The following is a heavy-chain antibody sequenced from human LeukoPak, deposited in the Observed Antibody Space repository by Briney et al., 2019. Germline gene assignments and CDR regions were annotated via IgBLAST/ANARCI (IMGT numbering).Heavy chain of an antibody. V-gene: IGHV4-59*11. Sequence: SETLSLTCTVSGGSISSHYWSWIRQPPGKGLEWIGYIYYSGSTNYNPSLKSRVTISVDTSKNQFSLKLSSLTAADTAVYYCARGSSSFNYYYYYMDVWGKGTTVTVSS. J-gene: IGHJ6*03. CDR3: ARGSSSFNYYYYYMDV. CDR2: IYYSGST. D-gene: IGHD6-6*01. CDR1: GGSISSHY.